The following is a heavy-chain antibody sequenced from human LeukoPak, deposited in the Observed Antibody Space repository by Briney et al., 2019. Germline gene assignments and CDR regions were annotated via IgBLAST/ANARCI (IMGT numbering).Heavy chain of an antibody. Sequence: SETLSLTCTVSGGSISSYYWSWIRQSPGKGLEWIGYIYYSGSTYYNPSLKSRVTISVDTSKNQFSLKLSSVTAADTAVYYCARAGSGYDSTFDYWGQGTLVTVSS. J-gene: IGHJ4*02. CDR3: ARAGSGYDSTFDY. V-gene: IGHV4-59*12. CDR2: IYYSGST. D-gene: IGHD5-12*01. CDR1: GGSISSYY.